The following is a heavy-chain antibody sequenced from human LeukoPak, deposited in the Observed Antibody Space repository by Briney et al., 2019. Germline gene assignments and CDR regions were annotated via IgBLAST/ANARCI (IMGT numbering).Heavy chain of an antibody. Sequence: SETLSLTCAVSGGSISSGGYSWSWIRQPPGKGLEWIEYIYHSGSTYYNPSLKSRVTVSVDRSKNQFSLKLSSVTAADTAVYYCAIACSSTSCGTSHWFDPWGQGTLVTVSS. CDR1: GGSISSGGYS. J-gene: IGHJ5*02. CDR3: AIACSSTSCGTSHWFDP. CDR2: IYHSGST. D-gene: IGHD2-2*01. V-gene: IGHV4-30-2*01.